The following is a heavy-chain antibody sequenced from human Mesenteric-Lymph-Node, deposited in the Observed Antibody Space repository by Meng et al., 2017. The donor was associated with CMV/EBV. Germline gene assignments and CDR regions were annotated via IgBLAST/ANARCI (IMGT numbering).Heavy chain of an antibody. J-gene: IGHJ4*02. CDR1: GFTFSSYR. CDR3: ARTLNNFWSGYCDY. Sequence: GESLKISCAASGFTFSSYRMKWVRRAPGKGLEWVATISDSSSYVYYADSVLGRFTISRDNAKNSLYLQMNSLRAEDTAVYYCARTLNNFWSGYCDYWGQGTLVTVSS. D-gene: IGHD3-3*01. CDR2: ISDSSSYV. V-gene: IGHV3-21*01.